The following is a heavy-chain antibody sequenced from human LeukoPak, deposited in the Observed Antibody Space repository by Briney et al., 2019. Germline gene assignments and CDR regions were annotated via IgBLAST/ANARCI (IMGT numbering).Heavy chain of an antibody. CDR2: ISWNSGSI. D-gene: IGHD6-19*01. CDR1: GFTFVDYA. V-gene: IGHV3-9*01. CDR3: AKETGIAVAGMSHDAFDI. Sequence: GGSLRLSCSASGFTFVDYAMHWVRQAPGKGLGRVSGISWNSGSIGYADSVKGRLTISRDNAKNSLYLQMNSLRAEDTALYYCAKETGIAVAGMSHDAFDIWGQGTMVTVSS. J-gene: IGHJ3*02.